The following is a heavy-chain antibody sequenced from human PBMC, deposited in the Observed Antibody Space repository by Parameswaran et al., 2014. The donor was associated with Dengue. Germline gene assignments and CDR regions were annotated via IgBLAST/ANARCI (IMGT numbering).Heavy chain of an antibody. J-gene: IGHJ4*02. CDR3: VRHGGRETVLARYYFDY. Sequence: VRQMPGKGLEWIGSIHYSGSTHYNPSLKSRVTISVDNSKNQFSLKLSSVTAADTAVYYCVRHGGRETVLARYYFDYWGQGTLVTVSS. D-gene: IGHD3-16*01. CDR2: IHYSGST. V-gene: IGHV4-39*01.